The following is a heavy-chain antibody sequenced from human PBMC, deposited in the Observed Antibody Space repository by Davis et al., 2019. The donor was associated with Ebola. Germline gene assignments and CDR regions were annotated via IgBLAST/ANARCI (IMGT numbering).Heavy chain of an antibody. J-gene: IGHJ4*02. CDR3: ARWTAGAARRSPFDY. V-gene: IGHV3-7*01. D-gene: IGHD6-6*01. CDR2: IKQDGSEK. CDR1: GFTFSSYW. Sequence: PGGSLRLSCAASGFTFSSYWMSWVRQAPGKGLEWVANIKQDGSEKYYVDSVKGRFTISRDNAKNSLYLQMNSLRAEDTAVYYCARWTAGAARRSPFDYWGQGTLVTVSS.